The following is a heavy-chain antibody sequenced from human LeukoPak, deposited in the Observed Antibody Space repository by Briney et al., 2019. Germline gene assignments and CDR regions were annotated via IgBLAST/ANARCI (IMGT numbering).Heavy chain of an antibody. D-gene: IGHD3-22*01. CDR1: GFTFRSYW. CDR3: AKEGLVTMIVVVITTCYFDY. CDR2: ISPDGTSK. Sequence: GGPLRLSCAASGFTFRSYWMHWVRQAPGKGLVWVSRISPDGTSKSYADSVKGRFTISRDNSKNTLYLQMNSLRAEDTAVYDCAKEGLVTMIVVVITTCYFDYWGQGTLVTVSS. V-gene: IGHV3-74*01. J-gene: IGHJ4*02.